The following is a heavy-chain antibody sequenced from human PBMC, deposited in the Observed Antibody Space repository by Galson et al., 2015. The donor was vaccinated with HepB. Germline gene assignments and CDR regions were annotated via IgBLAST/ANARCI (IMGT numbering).Heavy chain of an antibody. J-gene: IGHJ5*02. V-gene: IGHV4-59*01. CDR2: IYNSGST. CDR1: GGSISGYY. Sequence: SETLSLTCTVSGGSISGYYWSWIRQPPGKGLEWIGYIYNSGSTNYNPSLKSRVTMSVDTFKSQFSLKLTSMTAADTAIYYCARTEVNWTYVWFAPWGQGTLVTVSS. D-gene: IGHD1-7*01. CDR3: ARTEVNWTYVWFAP.